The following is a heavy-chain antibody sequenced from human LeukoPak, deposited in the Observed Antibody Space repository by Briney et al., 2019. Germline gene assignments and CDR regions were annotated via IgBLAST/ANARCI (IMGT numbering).Heavy chain of an antibody. J-gene: IGHJ5*02. V-gene: IGHV1-18*01. CDR3: AREAGVVVPAAMGWFDP. CDR1: GYTFTSYG. D-gene: IGHD2-2*01. CDR2: ISAYNGNT. Sequence: ASVKVSCKASGYTFTSYGISWVRQAPGQGLEWTGWISAYNGNTNYAQKLQGRVTMTTDTSTSTAYMELSSLRSEDTAVYYCAREAGVVVPAAMGWFDPWGQGTLATVSS.